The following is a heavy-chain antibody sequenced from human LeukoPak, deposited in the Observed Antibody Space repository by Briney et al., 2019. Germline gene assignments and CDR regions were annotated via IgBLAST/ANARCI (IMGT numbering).Heavy chain of an antibody. J-gene: IGHJ4*02. CDR1: VYTFTSYV. D-gene: IGHD3-10*01. Sequence: AAVNVSCKASVYTFTSYVMNWVRQTPGQPLKWMGWINTNTGKPTHAHGFTGRFVFSFHTSVSTAYLQISSLKAADTAVYYCARETYYYGSGSYYPAYYFDYWGQGTLVTVSS. CDR3: ARETYYYGSGSYYPAYYFDY. CDR2: INTNTGKP. V-gene: IGHV7-4-1*02.